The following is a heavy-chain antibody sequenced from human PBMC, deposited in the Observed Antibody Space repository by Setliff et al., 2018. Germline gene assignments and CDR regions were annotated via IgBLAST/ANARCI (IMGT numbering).Heavy chain of an antibody. J-gene: IGHJ5*02. V-gene: IGHV4-39*01. Sequence: SETLSLTCSVSGGSINRDYWNWIRQPPGKGLEWIGSIHYSGSTYYNPSLKSRVTIFVDTSKNQFSLKLSSVTAADTAVYYCARLSHAYYYGSGSYFGFDPWGQGTLGTVSS. CDR2: IHYSGST. CDR1: GGSINRDY. CDR3: ARLSHAYYYGSGSYFGFDP. D-gene: IGHD3-10*01.